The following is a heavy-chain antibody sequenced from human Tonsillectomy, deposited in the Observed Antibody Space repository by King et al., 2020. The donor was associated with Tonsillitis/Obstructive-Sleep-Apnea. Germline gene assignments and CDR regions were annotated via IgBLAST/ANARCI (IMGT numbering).Heavy chain of an antibody. CDR3: ASMYYDILTGYSGYMDV. J-gene: IGHJ6*03. V-gene: IGHV4-4*02. D-gene: IGHD3-9*01. CDR1: GGSISSSNW. Sequence: VQLQESGPGLVKPSGTLSLTCAVSGGSISSSNWWSWDRQPPGKGLEWIGEIYHSGSTNYNPSLKSRVTISVDKSKNQFSLKLSSVTAADTAVYYCASMYYDILTGYSGYMDVWGKGTTVTVSS. CDR2: IYHSGST.